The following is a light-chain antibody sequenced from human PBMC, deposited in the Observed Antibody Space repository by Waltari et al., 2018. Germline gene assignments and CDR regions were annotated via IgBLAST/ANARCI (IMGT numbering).Light chain of an antibody. J-gene: IGLJ1*01. CDR2: QDS. V-gene: IGLV3-1*01. CDR1: DLGEKY. CDR3: QAWDTTSLEYV. Sequence: SYKVTQPPSVSVSPGQTATITFSGDDLGEKYTCWYQQKPGQPPKLIIYQDSPRPSGIPERFSGSNSGKTATLTISGTQAMDEADYHCQAWDTTSLEYVFGTGTKLTVL.